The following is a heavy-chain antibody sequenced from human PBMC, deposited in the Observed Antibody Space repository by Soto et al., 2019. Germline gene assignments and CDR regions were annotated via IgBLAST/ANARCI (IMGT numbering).Heavy chain of an antibody. J-gene: IGHJ3*02. Sequence: PGESLKISCKGSGYSFTSYWIGWVRQMPGKGLEWMGIIYPGDSDTRYSPSFQGQVTIPADKSNSTAYLQWSRLKASDTAMYYCARRVYSVVHDAFDIWGQGTMVTVSS. V-gene: IGHV5-51*01. CDR2: IYPGDSDT. CDR3: ARRVYSVVHDAFDI. D-gene: IGHD6-13*01. CDR1: GYSFTSYW.